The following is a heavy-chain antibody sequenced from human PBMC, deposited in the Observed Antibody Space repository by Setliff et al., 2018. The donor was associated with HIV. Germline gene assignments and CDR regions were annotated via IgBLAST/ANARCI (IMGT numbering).Heavy chain of an antibody. D-gene: IGHD4-17*01. J-gene: IGHJ4*02. CDR3: APILRRIDY. V-gene: IGHV3-48*01. CDR1: GFTFSSYS. CDR2: ISSSSSTI. Sequence: GGSLRLSCAASGFTFSSYSMNWVRQAPGKGLEWVSYISSSSSTIYYADSVKGRFTISRDNAKNSLYLQMNSLRAEDTAVYYCAPILRRIDYWGQGTLVTVSS.